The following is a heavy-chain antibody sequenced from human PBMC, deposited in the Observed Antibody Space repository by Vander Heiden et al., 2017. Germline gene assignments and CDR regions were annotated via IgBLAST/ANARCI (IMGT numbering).Heavy chain of an antibody. CDR3: ARGRGTTAFFDYYYYYGMDV. CDR2: MNPTSGNT. Sequence: QVQLVQSGAEVKKPGASVKVSCKASGYTFTSYDINWVRLATGQGLEWMGWMNPTSGNTGYAQKFQGRVTMTRNTSISTAYMELSSLRSEDTAVYYCARGRGTTAFFDYYYYYGMDVWGQGTTVTVSS. J-gene: IGHJ6*02. V-gene: IGHV1-8*01. D-gene: IGHD4-4*01. CDR1: GYTFTSYD.